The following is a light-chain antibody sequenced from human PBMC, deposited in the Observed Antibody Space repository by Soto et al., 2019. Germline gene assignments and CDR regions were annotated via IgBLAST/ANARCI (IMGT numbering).Light chain of an antibody. CDR3: QQYNDWPLYT. Sequence: EIVMTQSPATLSVSPGERATLSCRASQSVSSNLAWYLQKPGQAPRLLIYGASTRATGVPARFSGSGSGIEFTLTISSLQSEDFAVFYCQQYNDWPLYTFGQGTKLEIK. J-gene: IGKJ2*01. V-gene: IGKV3-15*01. CDR2: GAS. CDR1: QSVSSN.